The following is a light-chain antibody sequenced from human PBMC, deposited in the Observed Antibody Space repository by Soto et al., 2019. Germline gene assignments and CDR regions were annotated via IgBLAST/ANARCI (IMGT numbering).Light chain of an antibody. V-gene: IGKV1-33*01. CDR3: QQYDNLPT. Sequence: DIQMTQSPSSLSASVGDRVTITCQASRDISNYLNCYQQKPGKAPKLLIYDASNLETGVPSRFSGSGSGTDFTFTISSLQPEDIATYYCQQYDNLPTFGGGTKVEIK. CDR1: RDISNY. CDR2: DAS. J-gene: IGKJ4*01.